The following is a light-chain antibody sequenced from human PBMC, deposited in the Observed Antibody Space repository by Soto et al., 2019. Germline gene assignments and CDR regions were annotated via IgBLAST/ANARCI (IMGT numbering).Light chain of an antibody. CDR1: SSNIGARYD. Sequence: QSVLTQPPSVSGAPGQTVTISCTGSSSNIGARYDVHRYQQLPGTAPKLLIYGNNNRPSGVPDRISGSKSDTSASLAITGLQAEDEADYYCQSYDSTLSGYVFGTGTKVTVL. CDR2: GNN. J-gene: IGLJ1*01. V-gene: IGLV1-40*01. CDR3: QSYDSTLSGYV.